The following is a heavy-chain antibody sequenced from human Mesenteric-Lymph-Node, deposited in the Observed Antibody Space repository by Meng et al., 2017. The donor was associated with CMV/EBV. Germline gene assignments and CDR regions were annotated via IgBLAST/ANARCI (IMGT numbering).Heavy chain of an antibody. CDR2: INHSGST. CDR3: ARGGAGDVWGSYRQYYYYYYGMDV. J-gene: IGHJ6*02. V-gene: IGHV4-39*07. Sequence: SETLSLTCTVSGVSIGSIDYYWGWIRQPPGKGLEWIGEINHSGSTNYNPSLKSRVTISVDTSKNQFSLKLSSVTAADTAVYYCARGGAGDVWGSYRQYYYYYYGMDVWGQGTTVTVSS. CDR1: GVSIGSIDYY. D-gene: IGHD3-16*02.